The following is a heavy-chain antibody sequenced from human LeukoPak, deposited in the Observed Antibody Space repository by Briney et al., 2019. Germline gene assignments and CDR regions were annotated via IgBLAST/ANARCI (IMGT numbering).Heavy chain of an antibody. D-gene: IGHD3-16*01. CDR1: GFTFSNHG. CDR3: ARDQGVSYLDD. J-gene: IGHJ4*02. CDR2: IWYDGSNK. V-gene: IGHV3-33*01. Sequence: GGSLRLSCAVSGFTFSNHGMHWVRQAPGKGLEWVAVIWYDGSNKYYADSVKGRFTISRDNSKNTLYLQMNSLRAEDTAVYYCARDQGVSYLDDWGQGTQVTVSS.